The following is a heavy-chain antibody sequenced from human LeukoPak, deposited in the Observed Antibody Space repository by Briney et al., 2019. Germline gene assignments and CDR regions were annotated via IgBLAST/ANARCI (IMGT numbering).Heavy chain of an antibody. J-gene: IGHJ4*02. CDR1: GFTFSSYA. CDR3: AYGDYDY. Sequence: GGSLRLSCAASGFTFSSYAMHWVRQAPGKGLEWVAVISYDGSNKYYADSVKGRFTISRDNSKNTLYLQMNSLRAEDTAVYYCAYGDYDYWGQGTLVTVSS. D-gene: IGHD4-17*01. CDR2: ISYDGSNK. V-gene: IGHV3-30*04.